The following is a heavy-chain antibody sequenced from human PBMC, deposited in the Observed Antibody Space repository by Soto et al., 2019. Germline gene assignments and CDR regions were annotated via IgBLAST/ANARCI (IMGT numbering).Heavy chain of an antibody. Sequence: RASVKVSCKASGYTFTSYGISWVRQAPGQGLEWMGWISAYNGNTNYAQKLQGRVTMTTDTSTSTAYMELRSLRSDDTAVYYCASGGSYYEGYYYYGMDVWGQGTTVTVSS. CDR3: ASGGSYYEGYYYYGMDV. CDR1: GYTFTSYG. CDR2: ISAYNGNT. D-gene: IGHD1-26*01. V-gene: IGHV1-18*04. J-gene: IGHJ6*02.